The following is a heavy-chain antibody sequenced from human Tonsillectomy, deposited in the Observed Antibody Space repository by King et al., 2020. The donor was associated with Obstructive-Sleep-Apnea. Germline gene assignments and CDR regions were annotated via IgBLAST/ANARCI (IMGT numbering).Heavy chain of an antibody. CDR3: ARPPRGSGSYRPPFDY. Sequence: VQLVESGGGVVQPGRSLRLSCAASGFTFSSYAMHWVRQAPGKGLEWVAVISYDGSNKYYAASVKGRFTISRDNSKNTLYLQMNSLRAEDTAVYYCARPPRGSGSYRPPFDYWGQGTLVTVSS. CDR1: GFTFSSYA. V-gene: IGHV3-30*04. D-gene: IGHD3-10*01. CDR2: ISYDGSNK. J-gene: IGHJ4*02.